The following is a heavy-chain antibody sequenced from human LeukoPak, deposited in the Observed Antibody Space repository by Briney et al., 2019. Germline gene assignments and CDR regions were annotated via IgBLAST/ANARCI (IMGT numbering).Heavy chain of an antibody. Sequence: SETLSLTCTVSGGSISSSSYYWGWIRQPPGKGLEWIGSIYYSGSTYYNPSLKSRVTISVDTSKNQFSLKLSSVTAADTAVYYCARVRGHGDMIDYWGQGTLVTVSS. D-gene: IGHD3-10*01. V-gene: IGHV4-39*01. CDR2: IYYSGST. J-gene: IGHJ4*01. CDR1: GGSISSSSYY. CDR3: ARVRGHGDMIDY.